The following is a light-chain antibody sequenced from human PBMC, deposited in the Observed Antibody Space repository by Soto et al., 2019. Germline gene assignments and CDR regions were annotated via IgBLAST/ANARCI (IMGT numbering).Light chain of an antibody. CDR3: CSYAGTHTFVI. CDR1: SSDVGGYNY. CDR2: EVS. V-gene: IGLV2-14*01. J-gene: IGLJ2*01. Sequence: QSALTQPASVSGSPGQSITISCTGTSSDVGGYNYVSWYQQHPGKAPKLMIYEVSNRPSGVSNRFSGSKSGNTASLTISGLQAEDEAEYYCCSYAGTHTFVIFGAGTKLTVL.